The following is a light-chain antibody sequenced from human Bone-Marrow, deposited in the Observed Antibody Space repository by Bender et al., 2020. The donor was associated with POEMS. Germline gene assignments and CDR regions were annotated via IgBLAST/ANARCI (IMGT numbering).Light chain of an antibody. CDR1: SADIGNSNL. CDR2: DVA. CDR3: QSYAGDDVWV. J-gene: IGLJ3*02. V-gene: IGLV2-23*02. Sequence: QSVLTQPASVSGSPGQSITISCTGTSADIGNSNLVSCYQHLPGKVPQVILFDVAKRPSGVSDRFSGSKSGTTASLTISGLRPKDESLYYCQSYAGDDVWVFGGGTQLTVL.